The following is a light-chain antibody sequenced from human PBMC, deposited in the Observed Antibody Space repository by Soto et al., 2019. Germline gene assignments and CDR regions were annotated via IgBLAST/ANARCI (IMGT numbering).Light chain of an antibody. CDR1: SSNIGNNY. V-gene: IGLV1-51*01. J-gene: IGLJ2*01. CDR3: GTWDSSLSVVV. Sequence: QSVLTQSPSMSAAPGQKVTISCSGSSSNIGNNYVSWYQQFPGTAPKLLIYDNDKRASGIPDRFSGSKSGTSATLGITGLQTGDEADYYCGTWDSSLSVVVFGGGTQLTVL. CDR2: DND.